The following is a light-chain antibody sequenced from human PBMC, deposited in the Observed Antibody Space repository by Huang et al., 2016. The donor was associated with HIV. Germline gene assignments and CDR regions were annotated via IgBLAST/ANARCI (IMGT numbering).Light chain of an antibody. Sequence: DIVMTQSPDSLAVSLGERATINCKSSQTVLYSSNNKNYLAWYQQKPGQPPKLLIYGASTRESGVPDRFSGSGFGTDFTLTISSLQAADVAVYYCHQYYRSPWTFGQGTKVEIK. J-gene: IGKJ1*01. CDR3: HQYYRSPWT. CDR1: QTVLYSSNNKNY. V-gene: IGKV4-1*01. CDR2: GAS.